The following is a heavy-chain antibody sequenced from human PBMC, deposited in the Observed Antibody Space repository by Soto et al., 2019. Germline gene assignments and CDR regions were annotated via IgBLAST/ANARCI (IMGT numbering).Heavy chain of an antibody. CDR3: ATYSDLRSYYFDS. CDR2: IYYSGST. J-gene: IGHJ4*02. CDR1: GASINSHY. Sequence: QVQLQESGPGLVKPSETLSLTCTVSGASINSHYWSWIRQPPGKGLEWIGYIYYSGSTNHNPSLNSRVTISLDTSKNQFSLRLTSVTAADRALYYCATYSDLRSYYFDSWGQGTLVTVSS. V-gene: IGHV4-59*11. D-gene: IGHD3-16*01.